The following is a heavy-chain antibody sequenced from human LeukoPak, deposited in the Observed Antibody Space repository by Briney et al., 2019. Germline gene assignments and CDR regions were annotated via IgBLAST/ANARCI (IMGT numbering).Heavy chain of an antibody. CDR2: ISGRGGST. Sequence: PGGSLILSCAASGFTFSTYAMSWVRQAPGKGLEWVSTISGRGGSTYYADSAKGRFTISRDNSKNTLYLQMNSLRAEDTAVYYCATLETTHDAFDIWGQGTMVTVSS. CDR3: ATLETTHDAFDI. J-gene: IGHJ3*02. CDR1: GFTFSTYA. D-gene: IGHD2-15*01. V-gene: IGHV3-23*01.